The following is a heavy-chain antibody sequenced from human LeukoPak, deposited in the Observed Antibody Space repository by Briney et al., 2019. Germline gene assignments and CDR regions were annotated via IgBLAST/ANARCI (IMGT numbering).Heavy chain of an antibody. D-gene: IGHD3-22*01. CDR1: GGSFSGYY. J-gene: IGHJ6*02. CDR3: AREGYYYDSSGYYARGMDV. CDR2: INHSGGT. Sequence: PSETLSLTCAVYGGSFSGYYWSWIRQPPGKGLEWIGEINHSGGTNYNPSLKSRVTISVDTSKNQFSLKLSSVTAADTAVYYCAREGYYYDSSGYYARGMDVWGQGTTVTVSS. V-gene: IGHV4-34*01.